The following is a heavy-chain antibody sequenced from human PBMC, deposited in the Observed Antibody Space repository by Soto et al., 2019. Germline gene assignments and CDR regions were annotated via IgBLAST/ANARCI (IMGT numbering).Heavy chain of an antibody. J-gene: IGHJ6*02. Sequence: GESLKISCHGGGYKFSTYWIAWVRQMPGKGLEWMGIIYPVDSDTTYSPSFQGQVTISADKSNSTAYLQWSSLKASDSATYYCARLSRDYGSGSYYSYGMDVRGQGTTVTVSS. V-gene: IGHV5-51*01. CDR2: IYPVDSDT. CDR1: GYKFSTYW. CDR3: ARLSRDYGSGSYYSYGMDV. D-gene: IGHD3-10*01.